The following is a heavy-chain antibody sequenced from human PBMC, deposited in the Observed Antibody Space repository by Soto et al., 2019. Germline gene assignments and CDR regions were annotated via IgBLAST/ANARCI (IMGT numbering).Heavy chain of an antibody. D-gene: IGHD3-16*01. CDR3: ARDGKGRFEY. CDR1: GGCISSRDYY. CDR2: IYYSGST. J-gene: IGHJ4*02. V-gene: IGHV4-30-4*01. Sequence: ILSLASTHSGGCISSRDYYWSWIRQPPGKGLEWIGYIYYSGSTYYNTSLKSRVTISVDTSKNQFSLKLSSVTAADTAVYYCARDGKGRFEYWGQGTLGTVSS.